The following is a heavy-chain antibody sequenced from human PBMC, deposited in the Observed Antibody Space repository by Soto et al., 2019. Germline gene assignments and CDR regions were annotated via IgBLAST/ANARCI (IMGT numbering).Heavy chain of an antibody. V-gene: IGHV5-51*01. D-gene: IGHD3-22*01. J-gene: IGHJ3*02. Sequence: GESLKISCKGSGYSFTSYWIGWVRQMPGKGLGWMGIIYPGDSDTRYSPSFQGQVTISADKSISTAYLQWSSLKASDTAMYYCARHFDDSSGYYYVLGALDIWGQGTMVTVSS. CDR2: IYPGDSDT. CDR1: GYSFTSYW. CDR3: ARHFDDSSGYYYVLGALDI.